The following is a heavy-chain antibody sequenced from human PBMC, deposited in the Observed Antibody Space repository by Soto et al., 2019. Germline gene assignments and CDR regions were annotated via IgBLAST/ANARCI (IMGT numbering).Heavy chain of an antibody. V-gene: IGHV3-23*01. J-gene: IGHJ4*02. CDR3: ARDRDVHVVVTAILGY. D-gene: IGHD2-21*02. Sequence: EVPLLESGGGLVQPGGSLRLSCAASGFTFSGYAMSWVRQAPGKGLEWVSGIGGSADSTYYADSVKGRFTISRDRSKNTLYLQMNSLRADDTAVYYCARDRDVHVVVTAILGYWGQGTLVTVSS. CDR1: GFTFSGYA. CDR2: IGGSADST.